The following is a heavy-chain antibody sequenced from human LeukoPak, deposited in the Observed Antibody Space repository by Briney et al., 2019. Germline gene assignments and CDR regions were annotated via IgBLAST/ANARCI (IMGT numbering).Heavy chain of an antibody. CDR2: IYTSGIT. CDR3: ARSNSGSYRELDY. Sequence: PSQTLSLTCTVSGGSINSGSYFWSWIRQPAGKGLEWIGRIYTSGITNYNSSLMGRATISIDTSKNQFSLKLGSVTAADTAVYYCARSNSGSYRELDYWGQGALVTVSS. CDR1: GGSINSGSYF. D-gene: IGHD1-26*01. J-gene: IGHJ4*02. V-gene: IGHV4-61*02.